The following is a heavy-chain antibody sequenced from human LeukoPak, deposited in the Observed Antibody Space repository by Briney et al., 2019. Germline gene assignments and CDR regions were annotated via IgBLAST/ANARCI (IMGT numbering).Heavy chain of an antibody. CDR3: ARSLYYYGSGSPSGPFDY. Sequence: PSETLSLTCTVSGGSITSYYWSWIRQPPGKGLEWIGYIYYSGSTNYNPSLKSRVTISVDTSKNQFSLKLSSVTAADTAVYYCARSLYYYGSGSPSGPFDYWGQGTLVTVSS. CDR2: IYYSGST. CDR1: GGSITSYY. D-gene: IGHD3-10*01. J-gene: IGHJ4*02. V-gene: IGHV4-59*01.